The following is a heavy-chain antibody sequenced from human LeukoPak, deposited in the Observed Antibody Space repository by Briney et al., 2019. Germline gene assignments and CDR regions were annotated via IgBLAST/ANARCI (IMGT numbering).Heavy chain of an antibody. V-gene: IGHV1-18*01. CDR3: AREWWGYDVLTGDNWFDP. D-gene: IGHD3-9*01. J-gene: IGHJ5*02. Sequence: ASVNVSCKASGYTFTSYGISWVRQAPGQGLEWMGWINTYNGDTNYAQKFQGRVTMTTDTSTSTVYIELRSLTSDDTAAYYCAREWWGYDVLTGDNWFDPWGQGTLVTVSS. CDR1: GYTFTSYG. CDR2: INTYNGDT.